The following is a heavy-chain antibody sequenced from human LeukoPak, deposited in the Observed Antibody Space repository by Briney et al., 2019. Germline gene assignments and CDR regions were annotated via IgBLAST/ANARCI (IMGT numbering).Heavy chain of an antibody. CDR2: IWYDGSNK. D-gene: IGHD3-10*01. V-gene: IGHV3-33*01. CDR3: GGITVVRGLRFDY. CDR1: GFTFTSSG. J-gene: IGHJ4*02. Sequence: PGGSLRLSCEASGFTFTSSGMHWVRQAPGKGLEWVAVIWYDGSNKNYADSVKGRFTISRDNSKNTLYLQMNSLRVEDTAVYYCGGITVVRGLRFDYGGQGTLVTVSS.